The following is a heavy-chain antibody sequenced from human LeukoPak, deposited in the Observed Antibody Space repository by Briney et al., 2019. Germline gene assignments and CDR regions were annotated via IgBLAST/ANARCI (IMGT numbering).Heavy chain of an antibody. Sequence: SETLSHTCTVSGGSISSYYWSWIRQPPGKGLEWIGYIYYSGSTNYNPSLKSRVTISVDTSKNQFSLKLSSVTAADTAVYYCARDGYSYGGDAFDIWGQGTMVTVSS. V-gene: IGHV4-59*01. CDR3: ARDGYSYGGDAFDI. CDR2: IYYSGST. D-gene: IGHD5-18*01. J-gene: IGHJ3*02. CDR1: GGSISSYY.